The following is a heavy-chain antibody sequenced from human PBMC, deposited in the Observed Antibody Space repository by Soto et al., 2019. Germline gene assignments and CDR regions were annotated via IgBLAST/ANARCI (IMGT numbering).Heavy chain of an antibody. CDR2: IYWDGDR. CDR1: GFSLTISGEG. J-gene: IGHJ4*02. V-gene: IGHV2-5*02. Sequence: QITLKESGPTLVKPTQTLTLTCTFSGFSLTISGEGVAWIRQPPGKALEWLALIYWDGDRRYNPSLKTRRTITEVSSTSRVVLTMTNMDPLDTATYYCAHPKNSYFDYWGQGSLVTVSS. CDR3: AHPKNSYFDY.